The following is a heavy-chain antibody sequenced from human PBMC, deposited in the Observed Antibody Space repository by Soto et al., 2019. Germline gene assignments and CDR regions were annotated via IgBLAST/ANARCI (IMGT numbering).Heavy chain of an antibody. D-gene: IGHD1-20*01. CDR2: ISVPGGSA. Sequence: EVQLLESGGGLVQPGGSLRLSCAASGFTFSSSAMSWVRQAPGKGLEWVSLISVPGGSANYADSVKGRFTISIDNSKNTVYLQMNSLRAEDTAVYYCGGHLYNYWGQGTLVAVSS. CDR3: GGHLYNY. V-gene: IGHV3-23*01. CDR1: GFTFSSSA. J-gene: IGHJ4*02.